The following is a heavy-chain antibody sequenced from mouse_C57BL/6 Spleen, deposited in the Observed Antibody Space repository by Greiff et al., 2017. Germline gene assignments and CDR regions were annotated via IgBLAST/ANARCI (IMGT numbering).Heavy chain of an antibody. Sequence: QVQLKESGAELARPGASVKMSCKASGYTFTSYTMHWVKQRPGQGLEWIGYINPSSGYTKYNQKFKDKATLTADKSSSTAYMQLSSLTSEDSAVYYCAREEGNYYCSSFPFFDYWGQGTTLTVSS. CDR2: INPSSGYT. D-gene: IGHD1-1*01. J-gene: IGHJ2*01. CDR3: AREEGNYYCSSFPFFDY. V-gene: IGHV1-4*01. CDR1: GYTFTSYT.